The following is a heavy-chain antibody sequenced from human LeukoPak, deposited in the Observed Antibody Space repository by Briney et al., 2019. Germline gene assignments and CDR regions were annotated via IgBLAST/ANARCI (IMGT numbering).Heavy chain of an antibody. CDR1: GLTFSSYS. CDR2: ISSSSSYI. CDR3: ARDGVIAPDYYYYGMDV. J-gene: IGHJ6*02. Sequence: GGSLRLSCAASGLTFSSYSMNWVRQAPGKGLEWVSSISSSSSYIYYADSVKGRFTISRDNAKNSLYLQMNSLRAEDTAVYYCARDGVIAPDYYYYGMDVWGQGTTVTVSS. V-gene: IGHV3-21*04. D-gene: IGHD3-16*02.